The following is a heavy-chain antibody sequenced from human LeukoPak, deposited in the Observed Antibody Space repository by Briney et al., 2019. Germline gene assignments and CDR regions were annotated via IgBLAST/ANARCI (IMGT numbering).Heavy chain of an antibody. Sequence: ASVKVSCKASGYTFTRYGISWVRQAPGQGLEWMGWISGYNGNTNYAEKLQGRVTMTTDTSTSTVHMELRSLRSDDTAVYYCARDSLYYGSGSYLGFDPWGQGTLVTVSS. V-gene: IGHV1-18*01. CDR2: ISGYNGNT. CDR1: GYTFTRYG. D-gene: IGHD3-10*01. CDR3: ARDSLYYGSGSYLGFDP. J-gene: IGHJ5*02.